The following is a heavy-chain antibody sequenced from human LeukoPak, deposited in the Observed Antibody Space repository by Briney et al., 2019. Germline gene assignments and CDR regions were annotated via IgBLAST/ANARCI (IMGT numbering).Heavy chain of an antibody. CDR2: IRYDGSNK. Sequence: GGSLRLSCAASGSTFSSYGMHWVRQAPGKGLEWVAFIRYDGSNKYYADSVKGRFTISRDNSKNTLYLQMNSLRAEDTAVYYCARVAHYYGSGIDWFDPWGQGTLVTVSS. CDR1: GSTFSSYG. V-gene: IGHV3-30*02. J-gene: IGHJ5*02. D-gene: IGHD3-10*01. CDR3: ARVAHYYGSGIDWFDP.